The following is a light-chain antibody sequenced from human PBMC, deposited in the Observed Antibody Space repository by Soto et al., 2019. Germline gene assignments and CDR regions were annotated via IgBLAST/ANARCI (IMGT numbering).Light chain of an antibody. CDR2: KVS. CDR1: HSLVHSDGNTY. J-gene: IGKJ3*01. CDR3: MQASQLLT. V-gene: IGKV2-24*01. Sequence: DVVMTQSPLSSPVTLGQPASISCRSNHSLVHSDGNTYLSGLQQRPGQHPRLLIYKVSNRFSGVPDRFSDSGAGTDFTLKLSRVEEEDVGVYYCMQASQLLTFGPGTRVEI.